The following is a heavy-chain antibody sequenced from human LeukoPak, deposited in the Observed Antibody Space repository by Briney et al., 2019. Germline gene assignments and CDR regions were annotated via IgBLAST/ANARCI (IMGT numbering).Heavy chain of an antibody. V-gene: IGHV3-7*01. CDR2: IKQDGSEI. CDR3: ARIRTPYRFFDY. Sequence: GGSLRLSCAASGFSFSDYYMGWIRQAPGKGLEWVAHIKQDGSEIYYVDSVKGRFTISRDNSKYSLSLQMNSLRAEDTAVYYCARIRTPYRFFDYWGQGTLVTVSS. J-gene: IGHJ4*02. CDR1: GFSFSDYY.